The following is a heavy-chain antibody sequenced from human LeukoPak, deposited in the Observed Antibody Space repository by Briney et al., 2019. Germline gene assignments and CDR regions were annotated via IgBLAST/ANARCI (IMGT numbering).Heavy chain of an antibody. D-gene: IGHD6-13*01. CDR3: AREAAARPTPFDY. CDR1: GGSISSGSYY. CDR2: IYTSGST. J-gene: IGHJ4*02. V-gene: IGHV4-61*02. Sequence: PSETLSLTCTVSGGSISSGSYYWSWIRQPAGKGLEWIGRIYTSGSTNYSPSLKSRVTISVDTSKNQFSLKLSSVTAADTAVYYCAREAAARPTPFDYWGQGTLVTVSS.